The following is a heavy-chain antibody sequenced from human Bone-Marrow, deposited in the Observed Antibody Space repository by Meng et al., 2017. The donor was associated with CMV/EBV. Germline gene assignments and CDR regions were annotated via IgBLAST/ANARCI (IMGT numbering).Heavy chain of an antibody. D-gene: IGHD2/OR15-2a*01. CDR1: GFTFDDYG. V-gene: IGHV3-7*01. Sequence: GESLKISCAASGFTFDDYGMSWVLQAPGKGLEWVANIKQDGSEKYYVDSVKGRFTISRDNAKNSLYLQMNSLRAEDTAVYYCARDLSASRWGQGTLVTVSS. CDR2: IKQDGSEK. CDR3: ARDLSASR. J-gene: IGHJ4*02.